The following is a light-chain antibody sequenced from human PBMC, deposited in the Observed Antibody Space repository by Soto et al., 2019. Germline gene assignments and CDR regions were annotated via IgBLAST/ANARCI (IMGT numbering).Light chain of an antibody. V-gene: IGLV2-11*01. CDR1: SSDVGGYNS. CDR3: CSYTGTYAWV. CDR2: EVN. Sequence: QSALTQPRSVSGSPGQSVTISCTGTSSDVGGYNSVSWYQQHPGKAPKLIISEVNKRPSGVPARFSDSKSGNTASLTISGLQADDEADYYCCSYTGTYAWVFGGGTQLTVL. J-gene: IGLJ3*02.